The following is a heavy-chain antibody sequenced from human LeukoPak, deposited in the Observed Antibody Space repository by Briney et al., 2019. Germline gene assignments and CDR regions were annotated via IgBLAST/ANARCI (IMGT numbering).Heavy chain of an antibody. D-gene: IGHD3-9*01. CDR3: AKQGRDWLREYYYYMDV. CDR2: IGGRGGSA. V-gene: IGHV3-23*01. CDR1: GFTFIDYG. Sequence: GGSLRLSCAASGFTFIDYGMNWVRQTPGKGREWVSAIGGRGGSAYYADSVKGRFTISRDNSKNTLYLQMNSLRAEDTAVYYCAKQGRDWLREYYYYMDVWGKGTTVTISS. J-gene: IGHJ6*03.